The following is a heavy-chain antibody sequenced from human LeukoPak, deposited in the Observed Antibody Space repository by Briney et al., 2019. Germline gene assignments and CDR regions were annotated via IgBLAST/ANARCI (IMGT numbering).Heavy chain of an antibody. CDR3: ARDQIAAGGPTDY. Sequence: SQTLSLTCALSGDSVSSNNAAWNWIRQSPSRGLEWLGRTYYRSKWYSDYAVSVKSRITVNPDTSKNQFSLQLNSVTPEDTAVYLCARDQIAAGGPTDYWGQGTLVTVSS. V-gene: IGHV6-1*01. CDR2: TYYRSKWYS. J-gene: IGHJ4*02. CDR1: GDSVSSNNAA. D-gene: IGHD6-13*01.